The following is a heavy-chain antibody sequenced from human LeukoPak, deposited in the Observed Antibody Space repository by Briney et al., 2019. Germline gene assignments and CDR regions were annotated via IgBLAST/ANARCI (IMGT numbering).Heavy chain of an antibody. CDR2: INHSGST. CDR3: AREGSGIMGASDFDY. CDR1: GGSFSGYY. Sequence: KPSEILSLTCAVYGGSFSGYYWSWIRQPPGKGLEWIGEINHSGSTNYNPSLKSRVTISVDTSKNQFSLKLSSVTAADTAVYYCAREGSGIMGASDFDYWGQGTLVTVSS. V-gene: IGHV4-34*01. D-gene: IGHD1-26*01. J-gene: IGHJ4*02.